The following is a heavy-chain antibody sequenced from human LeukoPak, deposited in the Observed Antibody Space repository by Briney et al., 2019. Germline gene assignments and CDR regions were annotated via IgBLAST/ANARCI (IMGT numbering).Heavy chain of an antibody. V-gene: IGHV3-23*01. CDR3: AKDGCSSTSCYFDY. CDR1: GFTFSSYA. D-gene: IGHD2-2*01. CDR2: ISGSGGST. Sequence: GGSLRLSCAATGFTFSSYAMSWVRQAPGKGLEWVSAISGSGGSTYYADSVKGRFTISRDNSKNTLYLQMNSLRAEDTAVYYCAKDGCSSTSCYFDYWGQGTLVTVSS. J-gene: IGHJ4*02.